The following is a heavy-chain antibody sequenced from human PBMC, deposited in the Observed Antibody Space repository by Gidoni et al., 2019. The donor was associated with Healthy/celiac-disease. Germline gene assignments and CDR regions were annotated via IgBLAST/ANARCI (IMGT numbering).Heavy chain of an antibody. V-gene: IGHV3-23*01. D-gene: IGHD3-9*01. CDR2: ISGSGGST. CDR1: GFPFSSYA. CDR3: AKYFVLPPRGVFDY. Sequence: EVQLLESGGGLVQPGGCLRLSCAASGFPFSSYAMSWVSQAPGKGLEWVSAISGSGGSTYYADSVKGRFTISRDNSKTTLYLQMNSLRAEDTAVYYCAKYFVLPPRGVFDYWGQGTLVTVSS. J-gene: IGHJ4*02.